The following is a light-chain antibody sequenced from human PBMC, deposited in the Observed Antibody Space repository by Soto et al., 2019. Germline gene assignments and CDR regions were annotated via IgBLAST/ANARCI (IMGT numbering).Light chain of an antibody. Sequence: QSVLTQPASVSVSPGQSITISCTGTSSDGGGYNYVSWYQQHPGKAPKLMIYDVSDRPSGVSNRFSGSKSGNTASLTISGLQAEDEADYYCSSYTSSSTPFYVFGTGTKVTVL. CDR3: SSYTSSSTPFYV. CDR1: SSDGGGYNY. V-gene: IGLV2-14*01. J-gene: IGLJ1*01. CDR2: DVS.